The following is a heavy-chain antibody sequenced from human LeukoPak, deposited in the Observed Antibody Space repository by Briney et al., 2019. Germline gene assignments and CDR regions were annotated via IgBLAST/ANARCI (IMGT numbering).Heavy chain of an antibody. J-gene: IGHJ4*02. D-gene: IGHD5-24*01. CDR1: GFTFSSYP. CDR2: INTSGGGT. V-gene: IGHV3-23*01. Sequence: GGSLRLSCAASGFTFSSYPKSWVRQAPGKGLEWVSVINTSGGGTYSADSVKGRFTISRDNSKNTLYLQMNSLRAEDTAIYYCARGSRESDFWGQGTLVTVSS. CDR3: ARGSRESDF.